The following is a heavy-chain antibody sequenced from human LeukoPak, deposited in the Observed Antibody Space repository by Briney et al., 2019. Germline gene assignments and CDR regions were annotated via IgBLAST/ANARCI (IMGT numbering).Heavy chain of an antibody. D-gene: IGHD6-13*01. CDR3: ARVGAYSSSAKTNYYYYMDV. V-gene: IGHV4-38-2*02. J-gene: IGHJ6*03. Sequence: PSETLSLTCTVSGYSISSSYYWGWIRQPPGKGLEWIGSIYHSGSTYYNPSLKSRVTISVDTSKNQFSLKLSSVTAADTAVYYCARVGAYSSSAKTNYYYYMDVWGKGTTVTVSS. CDR2: IYHSGST. CDR1: GYSISSSYY.